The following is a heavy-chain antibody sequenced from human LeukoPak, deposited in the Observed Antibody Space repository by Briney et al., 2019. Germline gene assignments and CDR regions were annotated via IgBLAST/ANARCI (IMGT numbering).Heavy chain of an antibody. V-gene: IGHV4-59*08. CDR2: IYYSGST. Sequence: SETLSLTCTVPGGFISSYYWSWIRQPPGKGLEWIGYIYYSGSTNYNPSLKSRVTISVDTSKNQFSLKLSSVTAADTAVYYCARQSDYGSGSYSYWGQGTLVTVSS. CDR3: ARQSDYGSGSYSY. CDR1: GGFISSYY. D-gene: IGHD3-10*01. J-gene: IGHJ4*02.